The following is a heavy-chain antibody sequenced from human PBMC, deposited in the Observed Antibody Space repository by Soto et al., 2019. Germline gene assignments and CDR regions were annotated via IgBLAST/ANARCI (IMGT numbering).Heavy chain of an antibody. CDR1: GYTFTSYA. J-gene: IGHJ4*02. CDR2: INAGNGNT. CDR3: ASPAPPTRGGYGSYGY. Sequence: QVQLVQSGAEEKKPGASVKVSCKASGYTFTSYAMHWVRQAPGQRLEWMGWINAGNGNTKYSQKFQGRVTITRDTSATPAYRERSSLRSEDTAVYYCASPAPPTRGGYGSYGYWGQGTLVTVSS. V-gene: IGHV1-3*05. D-gene: IGHD5-12*01.